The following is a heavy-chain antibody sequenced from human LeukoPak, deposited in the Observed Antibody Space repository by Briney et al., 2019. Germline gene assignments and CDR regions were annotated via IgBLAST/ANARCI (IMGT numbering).Heavy chain of an antibody. V-gene: IGHV3-21*01. CDR1: AFTFGGYS. D-gene: IGHD3-22*01. Sequence: GGSLRLSCAASAFTFGGYSMNWVRQAPGNGLEWVSSFSSSISYIYYGDPVKGRFTISRDPGKNSLYLQVDSLRAEAPAVYYCAREIPRGLVAVSDYWGQGTLVTVSS. J-gene: IGHJ4*02. CDR3: AREIPRGLVAVSDY. CDR2: FSSSISYI.